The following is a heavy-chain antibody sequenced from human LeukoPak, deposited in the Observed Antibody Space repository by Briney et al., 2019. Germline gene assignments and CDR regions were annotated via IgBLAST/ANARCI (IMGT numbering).Heavy chain of an antibody. J-gene: IGHJ4*02. CDR1: GYTFTNFG. Sequence: GASVKVPCKASGYTFTNFGFSWVRQAPGQGLEWMGWISGYNGGTDYAQKFQGRVTMTTDTSTSTAYMELRSLRSDDTAVYYCVRDRGDSSGWIFFDYWGQGTLVTVSS. D-gene: IGHD6-19*01. CDR3: VRDRGDSSGWIFFDY. CDR2: ISGYNGGT. V-gene: IGHV1-18*04.